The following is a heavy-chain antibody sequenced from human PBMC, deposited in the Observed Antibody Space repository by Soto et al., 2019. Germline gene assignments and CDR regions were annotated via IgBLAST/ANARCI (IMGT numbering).Heavy chain of an antibody. V-gene: IGHV3-33*01. Sequence: PGGSLRLSCAASGFTFSSYGMHWVRQAPGKGLEWVAVIWYDGSNKYYADSVKGRFTISRDNSKNTLYLQMNSLRAEDTAVYYCAREGPFALNYGDYRIDYWGQGTLVTVSS. J-gene: IGHJ4*02. D-gene: IGHD4-17*01. CDR1: GFTFSSYG. CDR3: AREGPFALNYGDYRIDY. CDR2: IWYDGSNK.